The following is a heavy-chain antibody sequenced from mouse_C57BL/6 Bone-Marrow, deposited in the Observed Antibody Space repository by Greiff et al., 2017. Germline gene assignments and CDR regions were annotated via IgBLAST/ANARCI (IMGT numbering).Heavy chain of an antibody. D-gene: IGHD2-2*01. CDR3: AREGGYPYWYFDV. Sequence: VQLQQSGPELVKPGASVKISCKASGYTFTDYYMNWVKQSHGKSLEWIGDINPNNGGTSYNQKFKGKATLTVDKSSSTAYMELRSLTSADSAVYYCAREGGYPYWYFDVWGTGTTVTVS. V-gene: IGHV1-26*01. J-gene: IGHJ1*03. CDR2: INPNNGGT. CDR1: GYTFTDYY.